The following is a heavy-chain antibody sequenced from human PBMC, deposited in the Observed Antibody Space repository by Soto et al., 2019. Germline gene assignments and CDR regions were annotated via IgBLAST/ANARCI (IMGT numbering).Heavy chain of an antibody. Sequence: QGNLVQSGAEVKKPGTSVKVSCKASGYTFTRYGISWVRQAPGQGLEWMGWISGYNGDTNDEQNLQGRVTMTIDTSTSTAYMELRSLTSDDTAVYYCAKNGQPPYYYYGLDVWGQGTTGTVSS. CDR1: GYTFTRYG. J-gene: IGHJ6*02. V-gene: IGHV1-18*01. D-gene: IGHD2-8*01. CDR2: ISGYNGDT. CDR3: AKNGQPPYYYYGLDV.